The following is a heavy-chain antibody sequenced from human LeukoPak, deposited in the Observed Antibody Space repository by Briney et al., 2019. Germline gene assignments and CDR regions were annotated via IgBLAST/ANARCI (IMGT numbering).Heavy chain of an antibody. V-gene: IGHV3-30*02. CDR1: GFSFSSYG. Sequence: GGSLRLSCVASGFSFSSYGMHWVRQAPGKGLEWVAFIRYDGSKKNYADSVKGRFTISRDNSKNTLYLQMNSLRAEDTAVYYCAKTAGIAAAADFDYWGQGTLVTVSS. D-gene: IGHD6-13*01. J-gene: IGHJ4*02. CDR3: AKTAGIAAAADFDY. CDR2: IRYDGSKK.